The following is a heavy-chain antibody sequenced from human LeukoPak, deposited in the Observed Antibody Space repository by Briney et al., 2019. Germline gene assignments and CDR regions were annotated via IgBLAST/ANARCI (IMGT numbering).Heavy chain of an antibody. Sequence: PSETLSLTCTVSGGSISSSSYYWGWIRQPPGKGLEWIGSIYYSGSTYYNPSLKSRVTISVDTSKNQFSLKLSSVTAADTAAYYCARQKGRGYSYGLYDWGQGTLVTVSS. CDR2: IYYSGST. CDR3: ARQKGRGYSYGLYD. CDR1: GGSISSSSYY. J-gene: IGHJ4*02. D-gene: IGHD5-18*01. V-gene: IGHV4-39*01.